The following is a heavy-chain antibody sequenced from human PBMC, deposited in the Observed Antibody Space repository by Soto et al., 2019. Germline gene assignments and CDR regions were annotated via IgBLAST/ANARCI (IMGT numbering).Heavy chain of an antibody. J-gene: IGHJ6*02. D-gene: IGHD6-6*01. V-gene: IGHV1-69*13. CDR2: IIPIFGTA. CDR1: GGTFSSYA. Sequence: SVKVSCKASGGTFSSYAISWVRQAPGQGLEWMGGIIPIFGTANYAQKFQGRVTITADESTSTAYMELSSLRSEDTAVYYCARDLTRLAARPPYYYGMDVWGQGTTVTVSS. CDR3: ARDLTRLAARPPYYYGMDV.